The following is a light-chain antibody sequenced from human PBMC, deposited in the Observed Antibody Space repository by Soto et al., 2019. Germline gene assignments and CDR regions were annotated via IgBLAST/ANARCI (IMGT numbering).Light chain of an antibody. V-gene: IGLV2-14*01. CDR2: EVN. CDR3: SSYSISNTLV. J-gene: IGLJ1*01. Sequence: QSVLTQPASVSGSPGQSITISCTGTSSDVGGYDYVSWYQLHPGKAPKLMVFEVNNRPSGVAYRFSGSKSGNTASLTISGLQAEDEADYFCSSYSISNTLVFGTGTKVT. CDR1: SSDVGGYDY.